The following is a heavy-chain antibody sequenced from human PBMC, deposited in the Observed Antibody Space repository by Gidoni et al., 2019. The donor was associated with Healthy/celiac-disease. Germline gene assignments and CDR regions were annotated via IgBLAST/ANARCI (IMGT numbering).Heavy chain of an antibody. CDR3: ARTEEPCDSSGWYRLYDYYYMDV. J-gene: IGHJ6*03. CDR1: GFTFRPYA. Sequence: QVQLVASWVGVVQPGRSLRLSCYASGFTFRPYAMPWVRQAPGKGLEWVAGISYDGINKYYADCGKGRFTISRDNAKSTLYLQMNSLRAEDTAVYYGARTEEPCDSSGWYRLYDYYYMDVWGKGTTVTVSS. CDR2: ISYDGINK. D-gene: IGHD6-19*01. V-gene: IGHV3-30*04.